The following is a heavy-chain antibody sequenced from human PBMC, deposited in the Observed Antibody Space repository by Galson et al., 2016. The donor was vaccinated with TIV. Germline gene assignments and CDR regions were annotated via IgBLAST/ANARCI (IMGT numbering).Heavy chain of an antibody. J-gene: IGHJ4*02. D-gene: IGHD5-24*01. CDR3: AKAGKGDAYPNYFDH. CDR2: IYASDTT. CDR1: GFSVSFNH. V-gene: IGHV3-53*01. Sequence: SLRLSCAASGFSVSFNHMSWVRQAPGKGLEWVSLIYASDTTYYIDSVKGRFTISRDNSKSTLYLQMNSLRVDDTAVHYCAKAGKGDAYPNYFDHWGQGALVTATS.